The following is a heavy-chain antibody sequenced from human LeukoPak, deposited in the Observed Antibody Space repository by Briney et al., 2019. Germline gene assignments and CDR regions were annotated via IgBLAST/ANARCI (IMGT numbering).Heavy chain of an antibody. J-gene: IGHJ4*02. V-gene: IGHV1-8*03. CDR2: MNPNSGNT. CDR1: GYTFTSYD. D-gene: IGHD6-13*01. CDR3: ARVKRGAAGA. Sequence: ASVKVSCKASGYTFTSYDNNWVRQATGQGLEWMGWMNPNSGNTGYAQKFQGRVTITRNTSISTAYMELSGLRSEDTAVYYCARVKRGAAGAWGQGTLVTVSS.